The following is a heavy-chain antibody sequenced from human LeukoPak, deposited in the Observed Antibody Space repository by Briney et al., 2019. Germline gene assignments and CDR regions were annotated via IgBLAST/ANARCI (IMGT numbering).Heavy chain of an antibody. CDR2: IKQDGRQK. Sequence: GGSLSPSAAASGFTFSSSWLSWVRHAPGKGLEWVAKIKQDGRQKYTVDSVKGRFTISRDNAKNSLYLQVNCLRAEDTAVYYCAKEPHLAAAEDYGGQGPLVTVSP. D-gene: IGHD6-13*01. V-gene: IGHV3-7*01. J-gene: IGHJ4*02. CDR1: GFTFSSSW. CDR3: AKEPHLAAAEDY.